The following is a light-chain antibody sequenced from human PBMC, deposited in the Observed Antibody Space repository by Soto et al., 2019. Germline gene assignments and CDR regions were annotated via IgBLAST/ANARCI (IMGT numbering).Light chain of an antibody. CDR3: SSYTTSSIYV. J-gene: IGLJ1*01. CDR1: SSDVGAYNY. V-gene: IGLV2-14*01. Sequence: QSGLTEPAAVSGSPGQSITISCTGTSSDVGAYNYVSWYQQHPGKAPKLMIYDVSNRPSGVSSRFSGSKSGNTASLTFSGLQAEDEADYYCSSYTTSSIYVFGTGTKVTVL. CDR2: DVS.